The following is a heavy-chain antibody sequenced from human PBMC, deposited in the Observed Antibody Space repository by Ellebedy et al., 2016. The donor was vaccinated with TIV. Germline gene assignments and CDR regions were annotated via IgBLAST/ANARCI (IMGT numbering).Heavy chain of an antibody. CDR1: GFTFSSYS. CDR2: ISSGISI. D-gene: IGHD3-16*01. CDR3: AREAWGSYGTEYLQH. Sequence: GESLKISCTASGFTFSSYSMTWVRPAPGKVLEWNSYISSGISIYYADSVNGRFTISRDNAKNSLYLQMNSLRVEDTAVYYCAREAWGSYGTEYLQHWGQGTLVTVSA. J-gene: IGHJ1*01. V-gene: IGHV3-48*04.